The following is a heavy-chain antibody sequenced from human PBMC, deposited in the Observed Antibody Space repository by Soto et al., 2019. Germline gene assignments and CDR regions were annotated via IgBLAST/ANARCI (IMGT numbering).Heavy chain of an antibody. CDR2: IYPSDSDT. J-gene: IGHJ4*02. CDR1: GYSFSNSW. Sequence: GESLKISCKGSGYSFSNSWIAWVRQMPRKGLEWMGIIYPSDSDTRYSPSFQGQVTISADKYISTAYLEWSSLKASDTAIYYCARHTTYYDILTGFYFDYWGQGTLVTVSS. D-gene: IGHD3-9*01. V-gene: IGHV5-51*01. CDR3: ARHTTYYDILTGFYFDY.